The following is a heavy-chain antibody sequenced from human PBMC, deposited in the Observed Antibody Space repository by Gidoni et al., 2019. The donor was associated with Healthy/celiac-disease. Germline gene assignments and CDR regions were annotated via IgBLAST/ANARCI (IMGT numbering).Heavy chain of an antibody. Sequence: GKGLEWVAVISYDGSNKYYADSVKGRFTISRDNSKNTLYLQMNSLRAEDTAVYYCAKVFEGFDYWGQGTLVTVSS. V-gene: IGHV3-30*18. J-gene: IGHJ4*02. CDR3: AKVFEGFDY. CDR2: ISYDGSNK. D-gene: IGHD2-21*01.